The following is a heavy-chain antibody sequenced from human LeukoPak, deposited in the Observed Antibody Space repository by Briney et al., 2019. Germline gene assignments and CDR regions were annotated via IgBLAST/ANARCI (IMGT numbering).Heavy chain of an antibody. CDR2: ITGGGGTT. J-gene: IGHJ4*02. Sequence: PGGSLRLSCEASGLTFSSYGMSWVRQAPGKGLQWVSAITGGGGTTYYADSVKGRFTISRDNSKNMLYLQMNSLRAEHTAVYYCAKTQGYFDYWGQGTLVPVSS. V-gene: IGHV3-23*01. CDR3: AKTQGYFDY. CDR1: GLTFSSYG.